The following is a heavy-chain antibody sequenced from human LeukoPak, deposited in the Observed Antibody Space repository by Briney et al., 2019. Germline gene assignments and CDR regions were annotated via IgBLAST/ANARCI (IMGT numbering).Heavy chain of an antibody. J-gene: IGHJ4*02. D-gene: IGHD6-19*01. CDR1: GGSFSGYY. CDR2: INHSGST. CDR3: ARGLQWLGRLIDY. Sequence: PSETLSLTCAVYGGSFSGYYWSWIRQPPGKGLEWIGEINHSGSTNYNPSLKSRVTISVDTSKNQFSLKLSSVTAADTAVYYCARGLQWLGRLIDYWGQGTLVTVSS. V-gene: IGHV4-34*01.